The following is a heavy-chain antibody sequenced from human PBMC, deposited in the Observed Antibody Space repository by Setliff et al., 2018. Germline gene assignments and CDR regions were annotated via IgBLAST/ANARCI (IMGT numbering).Heavy chain of an antibody. Sequence: LRLSCAASGLTFSHAWMTWVRXXXXXXXGXXGRXXXXXXGGTTDYAAPXKGRXTFSRDDXKNTLYXQMNNLKTEDTATYYCTSAKLERRTGHHYYMDVWGKGATVTVSS. D-gene: IGHD1-1*01. CDR2: XXXXXXGGTT. J-gene: IGHJ6*03. V-gene: IGHV3-15*01. CDR3: TSAKLERRTGHHYYMDV. CDR1: GLTFSHAW.